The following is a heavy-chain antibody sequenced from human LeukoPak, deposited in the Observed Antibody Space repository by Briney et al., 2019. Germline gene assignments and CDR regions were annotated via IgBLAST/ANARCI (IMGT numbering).Heavy chain of an antibody. Sequence: GGSLRLSCAASGFTFSSYGMHWVGQAPGKRLEWVAFIRYDGSNKYYADSVKGRFTISRGNSKNTLYLQMNSLRAEDTAVYYCAILGGYSYGGRYFDYWGQGTLVTVSS. CDR2: IRYDGSNK. CDR3: AILGGYSYGGRYFDY. J-gene: IGHJ4*02. V-gene: IGHV3-30*02. CDR1: GFTFSSYG. D-gene: IGHD5-18*01.